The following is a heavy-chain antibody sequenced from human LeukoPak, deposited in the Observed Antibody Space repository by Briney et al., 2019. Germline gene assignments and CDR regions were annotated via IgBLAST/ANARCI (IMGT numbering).Heavy chain of an antibody. CDR3: ARVREYQLSELFDP. V-gene: IGHV1-8*01. CDR1: GYTFTSYD. CDR2: MNPNSGNT. J-gene: IGHJ5*02. Sequence: ASVNVSCKASGYTFTSYDINWVRQATGQGLEWMGWMNPNSGNTGYAQKFQGRVTMTRNTSISTAYMELSSLRSEDTAVYYCARVREYQLSELFDPWGQGTLVTVSS. D-gene: IGHD2-2*01.